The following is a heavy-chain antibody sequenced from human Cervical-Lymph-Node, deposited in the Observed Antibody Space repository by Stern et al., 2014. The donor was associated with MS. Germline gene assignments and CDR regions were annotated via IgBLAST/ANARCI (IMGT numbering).Heavy chain of an antibody. J-gene: IGHJ4*02. CDR3: ARETGGQVYSSGWYTFDY. V-gene: IGHV7-4-1*02. CDR2: INTNTGNP. CDR1: GYTFTSYA. Sequence: VQLVESGSELKKPGASVKVSCKTSGYTFTSYAMNLVRQAPGQGLEWMGWINTNTGNPTYAQGFTGRFVFSLDTSVSTAYLQISSLKAEDTAVYYCARETGGQVYSSGWYTFDYWGQGTLVTVSS. D-gene: IGHD6-19*01.